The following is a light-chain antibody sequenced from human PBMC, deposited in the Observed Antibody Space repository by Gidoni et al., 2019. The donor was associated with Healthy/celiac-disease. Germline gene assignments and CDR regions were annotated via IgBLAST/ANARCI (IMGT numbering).Light chain of an antibody. J-gene: IGKJ2*01. CDR2: GAS. CDR1: QSVGSN. V-gene: IGKV3-15*01. CDR3: QQYNNWPPWT. Sequence: EIVMTQSPATLSVSPGERATLSCRASQSVGSNLAWYQQKRGQAPRLLIYGASTRATGISARFSGSGSGTEFTLTISSLQSEDFADYYCQQYNNWPPWTFGQGTKVEIK.